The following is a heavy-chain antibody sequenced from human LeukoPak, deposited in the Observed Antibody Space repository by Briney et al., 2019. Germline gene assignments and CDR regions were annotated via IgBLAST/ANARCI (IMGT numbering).Heavy chain of an antibody. CDR3: AKDPPLYSSGWLPL. CDR2: ISGSGGST. Sequence: GGSLRLSCAASGFTFSSYAMSWVRQAPGKGLEWVSPISGSGGSTYYADSVKGRFTISRDNSKNTLYLQMNSLRAEDTAVYDCAKDPPLYSSGWLPLWGEGTPVTVSS. CDR1: GFTFSSYA. J-gene: IGHJ4*02. V-gene: IGHV3-23*01. D-gene: IGHD6-19*01.